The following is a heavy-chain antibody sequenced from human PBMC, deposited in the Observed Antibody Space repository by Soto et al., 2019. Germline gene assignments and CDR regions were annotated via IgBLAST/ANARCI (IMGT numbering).Heavy chain of an antibody. CDR1: GFTCISNT. CDR2: ISGSGDKT. CDR3: VRLIGNSWLDY. J-gene: IGHJ4*02. Sequence: GFTCISNTKNWVRQAPGKGLEWVSTISGSGDKTYYADSVKSRITINPDTSKNQISLQLNSVTPEDTAVYYCVRLIGNSWLDYWGQGTLVTVSS. V-gene: IGHV3-23*01. D-gene: IGHD6-13*01.